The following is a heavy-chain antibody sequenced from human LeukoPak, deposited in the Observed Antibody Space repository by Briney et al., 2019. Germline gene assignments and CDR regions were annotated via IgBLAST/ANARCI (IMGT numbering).Heavy chain of an antibody. D-gene: IGHD3-10*01. CDR3: AGIYYGSGSFDY. V-gene: IGHV3-21*01. J-gene: IGHJ4*02. Sequence: PGGSLRLSCAASGFTFSSYRMNWVRQAPGEGLEWVSSISSSSSYIYYADSVKGRFTISRDNAKNSLYLQMNSLRAEDTAVYYCAGIYYGSGSFDYWGQGTLVTVPS. CDR2: ISSSSSYI. CDR1: GFTFSSYR.